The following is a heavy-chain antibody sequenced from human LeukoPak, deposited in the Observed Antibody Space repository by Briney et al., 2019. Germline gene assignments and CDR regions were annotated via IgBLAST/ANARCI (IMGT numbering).Heavy chain of an antibody. CDR3: ARDLGSGSYYHAFDI. D-gene: IGHD1-26*01. Sequence: ASVKVSCKASGYTFTSYYMHWVRQAPGQGLEWMGIINPSGGSTSYAQKFQGRVTMTRDMSTSTVYMELSSLGSEDTAVYYCARDLGSGSYYHAFDIWGQGTMVTVSS. J-gene: IGHJ3*02. V-gene: IGHV1-46*01. CDR2: INPSGGST. CDR1: GYTFTSYY.